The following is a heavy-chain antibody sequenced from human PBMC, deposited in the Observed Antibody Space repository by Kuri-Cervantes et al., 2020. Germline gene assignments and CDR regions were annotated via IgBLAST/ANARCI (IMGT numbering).Heavy chain of an antibody. CDR3: ARDRLGRPPGPMDV. V-gene: IGHV3-30-3*01. D-gene: IGHD6-19*01. Sequence: LSLTCAASGFTFSSYAMHWVRQAPGKGLEWVAVISYDGSNKYYADSVKGRFTISRDNSKNTLYLQMNSLRAEDTAVYYCARDRLGRPPGPMDVWGKGTTVTVSS. CDR2: ISYDGSNK. J-gene: IGHJ6*03. CDR1: GFTFSSYA.